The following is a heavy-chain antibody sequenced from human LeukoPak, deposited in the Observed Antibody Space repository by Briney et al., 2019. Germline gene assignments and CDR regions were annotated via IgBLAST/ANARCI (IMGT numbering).Heavy chain of an antibody. J-gene: IGHJ4*02. CDR3: AREGATTSVTVGGFDY. D-gene: IGHD2-21*02. CDR2: SNPNSGGT. V-gene: IGHV1-2*02. Sequence: ASVKVSCKASGYTFIGYYMHWVRQAPGQGLEWMGWSNPNSGGTKYAQKFQGRVTMTRDTSMSTAYMELSRLRSEDTAVYYCAREGATTSVTVGGFDYWGQGTLVTVSS. CDR1: GYTFIGYY.